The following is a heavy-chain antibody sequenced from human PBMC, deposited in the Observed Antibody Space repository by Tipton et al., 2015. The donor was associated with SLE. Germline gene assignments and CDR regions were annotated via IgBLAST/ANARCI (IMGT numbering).Heavy chain of an antibody. V-gene: IGHV3-20*04. CDR3: ARDRDAFDI. J-gene: IGHJ3*02. CDR1: GFTFDDFG. CDR2: INWNGGST. Sequence: SLRLSCVASGFTFDDFGMSWVRQAPGKGLEWVSGINWNGGSTGYADSVKGRFTISRDNAKNTLYLQMNSLRAEDTAVYYCARDRDAFDIWGQGTMVTVSS.